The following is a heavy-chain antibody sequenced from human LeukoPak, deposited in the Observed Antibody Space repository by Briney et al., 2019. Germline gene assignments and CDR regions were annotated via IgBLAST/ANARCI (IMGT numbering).Heavy chain of an antibody. CDR3: ARNDFWSGSLYY. CDR1: GGSISSHY. J-gene: IGHJ4*02. V-gene: IGHV4-59*11. CDR2: IYYSGST. Sequence: SETLSLTCTVSGGSISSHYWSWIRQPPGKGLEWIGYIYYSGSTNHNPSLKSRVTISVDTSKNQFSLKLSSVTAADTAVYYCARNDFWSGSLYYWGQGTLVTVSS. D-gene: IGHD3-3*01.